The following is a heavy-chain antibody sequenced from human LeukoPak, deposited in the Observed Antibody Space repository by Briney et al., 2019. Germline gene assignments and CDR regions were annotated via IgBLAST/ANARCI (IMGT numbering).Heavy chain of an antibody. CDR3: ARGTRPPDAFDI. Sequence: GGSLRLSCAASGFTFSSYAMSWIRQAPGKGLEWVSYISSSGSTIYYADSVKGRFTISRDNAKNSLYLQMNSLRAEDTAVYYCARGTRPPDAFDIWGQGTMVTVSS. CDR1: GFTFSSYA. D-gene: IGHD6-6*01. J-gene: IGHJ3*02. CDR2: ISSSGSTI. V-gene: IGHV3-11*04.